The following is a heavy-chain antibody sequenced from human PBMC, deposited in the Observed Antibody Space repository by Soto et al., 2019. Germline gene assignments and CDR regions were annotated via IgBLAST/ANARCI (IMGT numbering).Heavy chain of an antibody. J-gene: IGHJ6*02. CDR3: AKDMRGGSSSSRYYYDLDV. CDR2: ISWNSGTI. V-gene: IGHV3-9*01. CDR1: GFTFDDYA. D-gene: IGHD6-13*01. Sequence: EVQLVESGGGLVQPGRSLRLSCAASGFTFDDYAMHWVRQAPGKGLEWVSGISWNSGTIVYADSVKGRFTISRDNARNSLXXQMNSLRGEDTALYYCAKDMRGGSSSSRYYYDLDVWGQGTTVTVSS.